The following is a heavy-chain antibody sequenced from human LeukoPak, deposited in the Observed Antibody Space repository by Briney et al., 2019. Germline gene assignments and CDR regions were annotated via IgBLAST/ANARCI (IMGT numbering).Heavy chain of an antibody. Sequence: GGSLRLSCASSGFTFISYAMSWVRQAPGRGLEWVSAIYVGGTTPYYAHSVKGRFTISRDNSKNTLYLGLNSLRDEDTAVYYCAKEGALERSYVDYWGQGTLVTVSS. CDR3: AKEGALERSYVDY. D-gene: IGHD4/OR15-4a*01. CDR2: IYVGGTTP. V-gene: IGHV3-23*01. CDR1: GFTFISYA. J-gene: IGHJ4*02.